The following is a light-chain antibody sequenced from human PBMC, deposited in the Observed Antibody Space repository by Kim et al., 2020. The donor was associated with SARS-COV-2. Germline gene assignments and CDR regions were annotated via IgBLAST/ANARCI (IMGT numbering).Light chain of an antibody. Sequence: SYELTQPPSVSVAPGNPAWIVCSGNDIGSKGVHWYQQKPGQAPVLVIYYDTDRPSGIPERFSGSNSGNTATLTISRVEVGDEADYYCQVWDSGSDHVVFGGGTQLTVL. CDR2: YDT. CDR3: QVWDSGSDHVV. CDR1: DIGSKG. V-gene: IGLV3-21*04. J-gene: IGLJ2*01.